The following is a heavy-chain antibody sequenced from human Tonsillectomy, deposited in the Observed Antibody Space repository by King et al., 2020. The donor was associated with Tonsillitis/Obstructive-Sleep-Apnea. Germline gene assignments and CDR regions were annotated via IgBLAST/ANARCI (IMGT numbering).Heavy chain of an antibody. V-gene: IGHV3-49*04. J-gene: IGHJ6*02. Sequence: VQLVQSGGGLVQPGRSLKLSCRASGFTFGDYAMSWVRQAPGKGLEWVSFIRSKPYGGTTEYAASVKGRFTISRDDSKSIAYLQMNSLKTDDPAVYYCTRATMIAPYGMDVWGQGTTVTVSS. CDR3: TRATMIAPYGMDV. CDR1: GFTFGDYA. D-gene: IGHD3-22*01. CDR2: IRSKPYGGTT.